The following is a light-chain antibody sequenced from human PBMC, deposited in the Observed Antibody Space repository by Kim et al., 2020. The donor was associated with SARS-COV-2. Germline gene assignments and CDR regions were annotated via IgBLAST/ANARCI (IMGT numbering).Light chain of an antibody. V-gene: IGKV3-20*01. CDR2: DAS. Sequence: EIVLTQSPGTLSLSPGERATLSCRASESVSRRNLAWYQQKPGQAPRLLIYDASSRATGIPDRFSGSGSGTEFTLTISRLEPEDFAVYYCQQFGRGFGGGTKVDIK. CDR3: QQFGRG. CDR1: ESVSRRN. J-gene: IGKJ4*01.